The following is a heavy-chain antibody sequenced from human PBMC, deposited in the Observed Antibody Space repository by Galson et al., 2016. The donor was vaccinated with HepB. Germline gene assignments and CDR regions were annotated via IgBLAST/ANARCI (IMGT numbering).Heavy chain of an antibody. Sequence: SLRLSCAAPGFTFSNYAMTWVRQAPGKGPEWVSSVGTTGSTTYYADSVKGRFTISRDNSKNTLYLQINSLRADDTAVYYCAKVGQWRAFDYWGQGTLVTVSS. CDR2: VGTTGSTT. D-gene: IGHD6-19*01. V-gene: IGHV3-23*01. CDR1: GFTFSNYA. J-gene: IGHJ4*02. CDR3: AKVGQWRAFDY.